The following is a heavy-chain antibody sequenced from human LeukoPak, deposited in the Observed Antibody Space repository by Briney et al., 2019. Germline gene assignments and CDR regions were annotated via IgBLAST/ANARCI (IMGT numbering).Heavy chain of an antibody. J-gene: IGHJ3*02. D-gene: IGHD1-14*01. V-gene: IGHV4-39*07. CDR3: ARVRDVPDFGPDAAFDI. CDR2: IYYSGST. Sequence: SETLSLTCTVSGGSISSYYWGWIRQPPGKGLEWIGSIYYSGSTYYNPSLKSRVTISVDTSKNQFSLKLSSVTAADTAVYYCARVRDVPDFGPDAAFDIWGQGTMVTVSS. CDR1: GGSISSYY.